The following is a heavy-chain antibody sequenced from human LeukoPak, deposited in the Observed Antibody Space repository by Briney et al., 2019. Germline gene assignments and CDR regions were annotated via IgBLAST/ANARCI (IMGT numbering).Heavy chain of an antibody. V-gene: IGHV3-23*01. CDR1: GLSFSSYA. Sequence: GGSLRLSCATSGLSFSSYAMSWVRQAPGKGLEWVSAMSSSDDGRYYAGSVKGRFTISRDNSKNTLFLQMNSLRADDTAIYYCAKRDFWGQGTLVTVSS. CDR2: MSSSDDGR. J-gene: IGHJ4*02. CDR3: AKRDF.